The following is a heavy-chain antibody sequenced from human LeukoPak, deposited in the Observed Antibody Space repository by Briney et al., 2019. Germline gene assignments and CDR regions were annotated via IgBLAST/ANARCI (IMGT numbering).Heavy chain of an antibody. CDR2: ISSSSSYI. Sequence: GGSLRLSRAASRFTFSSYSMNWVRQAPGQGLEWVSSISSSSSYIYYADSVKGRFTISRDNAKNSLYLQMNSLRAEDTAVYYCARGSGYSYGRVYDYWGQGTLVTVSS. CDR1: RFTFSSYS. V-gene: IGHV3-21*01. CDR3: ARGSGYSYGRVYDY. D-gene: IGHD5-18*01. J-gene: IGHJ4*02.